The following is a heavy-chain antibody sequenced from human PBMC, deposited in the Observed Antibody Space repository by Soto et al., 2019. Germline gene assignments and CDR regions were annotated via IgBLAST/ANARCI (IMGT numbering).Heavy chain of an antibody. V-gene: IGHV1-3*01. D-gene: IGHD1-26*01. CDR3: ARGASPLIDY. J-gene: IGHJ4*02. CDR1: GYTFTSYA. Sequence: QVQLVQSGAEVKKPGASVKASCKASGYTFTSYAMHWVRQAPGQRLEWMGWINAGNGNTKYSQKFQGRVTIIRDTSASTAYMELSSLRSEDTAVYYCARGASPLIDYWGQGTLVTVSS. CDR2: INAGNGNT.